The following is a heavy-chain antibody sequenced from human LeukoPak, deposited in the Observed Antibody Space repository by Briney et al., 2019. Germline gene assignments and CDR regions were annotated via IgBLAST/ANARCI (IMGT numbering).Heavy chain of an antibody. Sequence: GASVKVSCKASGYTFTSYAMHWVRQAPGQRLEWMGWINAGNGNTKYSQKFQGRVTITRDTSASTAYMELSSLRSEDRAVYYCARDRPVGGTGVGFDPWGQGTLVTVSS. D-gene: IGHD6-19*01. V-gene: IGHV1-3*01. CDR3: ARDRPVGGTGVGFDP. J-gene: IGHJ5*02. CDR2: INAGNGNT. CDR1: GYTFTSYA.